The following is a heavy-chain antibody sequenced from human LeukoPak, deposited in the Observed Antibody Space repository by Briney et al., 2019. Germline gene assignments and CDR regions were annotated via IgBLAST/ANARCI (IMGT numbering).Heavy chain of an antibody. Sequence: AGGSLRLSCAASGFTFSSYAMHWVRQAPGKGLEWVAVISYEGSNKYYADSVKGRFTISRDNSKNPLYLQMNSLRAEDTAVYYCARDSSSGWYYFDYWGQGTLVTVSS. V-gene: IGHV3-30-3*01. CDR2: ISYEGSNK. CDR1: GFTFSSYA. D-gene: IGHD6-19*01. CDR3: ARDSSSGWYYFDY. J-gene: IGHJ4*02.